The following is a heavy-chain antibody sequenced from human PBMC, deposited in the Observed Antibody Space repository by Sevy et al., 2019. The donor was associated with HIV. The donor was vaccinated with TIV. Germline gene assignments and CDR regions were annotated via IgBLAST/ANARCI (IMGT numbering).Heavy chain of an antibody. CDR3: ARVKDIVVVVAAFFDY. CDR2: IYPGDSDT. D-gene: IGHD2-15*01. J-gene: IGHJ4*02. Sequence: GESLKISCKGSGYSFTSYWIGWVRQMPGKGLEWMGIIYPGDSDTRYSPSFQGQVTISADKSISTAYQQWSSLKASDTAMYYCARVKDIVVVVAAFFDYWGQGTLVTVSS. CDR1: GYSFTSYW. V-gene: IGHV5-51*01.